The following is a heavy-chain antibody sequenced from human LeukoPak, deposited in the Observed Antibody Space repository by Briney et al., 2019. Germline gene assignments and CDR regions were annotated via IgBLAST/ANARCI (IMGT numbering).Heavy chain of an antibody. V-gene: IGHV3-20*04. CDR1: GFTFDDYG. CDR3: ARDKGSGYFDY. D-gene: IGHD3-10*01. J-gene: IGHJ4*02. Sequence: GGSLRLSCAASGFTFDDYGMSWVRQAPGKGLEWVSGINWNGGSTGYADSVKGRLTISRDNAKNSLYLQMNSLRAEDTAVYYCARDKGSGYFDYWGQGTLVTVSS. CDR2: INWNGGST.